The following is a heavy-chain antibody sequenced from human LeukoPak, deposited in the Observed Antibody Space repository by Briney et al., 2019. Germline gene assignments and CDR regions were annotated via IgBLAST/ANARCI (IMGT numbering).Heavy chain of an antibody. D-gene: IGHD2-21*02. J-gene: IGHJ6*02. CDR1: GYIFSTYC. Sequence: GESLKISCKGSGYIFSTYCIVWVRQMPGKGLEWMGIICPADSDITYSPSFQGQVTISTDKSTSAAYLQWSSLKASDTAMYYCARRAYCGGDCTSAYYDYFAMDVWGQGTTVTVSS. CDR2: ICPADSDI. CDR3: ARRAYCGGDCTSAYYDYFAMDV. V-gene: IGHV5-51*01.